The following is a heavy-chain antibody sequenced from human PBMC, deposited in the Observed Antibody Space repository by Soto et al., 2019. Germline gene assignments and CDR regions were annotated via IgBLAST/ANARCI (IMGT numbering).Heavy chain of an antibody. CDR2: IRQDGSEK. D-gene: IGHD1-1*01. J-gene: IGHJ4*02. CDR3: ARDGHWKNIQWNSYFAY. CDR1: GFTFTTYW. Sequence: PWVSLRLSWAASGFTFTTYWMTWVRQTPGKGLEWVASIRQDGSEKYYVDSVKGRFTISRDNARNSVYLQMNSLRAEDTAVYYCARDGHWKNIQWNSYFAYWGKGTLVTVCS. V-gene: IGHV3-7*03.